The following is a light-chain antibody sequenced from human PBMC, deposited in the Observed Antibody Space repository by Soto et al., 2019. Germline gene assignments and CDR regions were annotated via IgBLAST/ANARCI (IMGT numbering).Light chain of an antibody. CDR2: EVS. J-gene: IGLJ1*01. Sequence: QSVLTQPASVSGSPGQSITISCTGTTSDVGGYKYVSWYQQHPGEAPKLMIYEVSNRPSGISNRFSGSKSGNTASLTISGLQAEDEAEYYCISYTSSSTYVFGTGTKLTVL. CDR1: TSDVGGYKY. V-gene: IGLV2-14*01. CDR3: ISYTSSSTYV.